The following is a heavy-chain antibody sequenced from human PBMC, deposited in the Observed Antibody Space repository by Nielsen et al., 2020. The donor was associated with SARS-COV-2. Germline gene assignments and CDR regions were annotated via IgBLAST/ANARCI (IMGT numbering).Heavy chain of an antibody. CDR2: ISGSGGST. CDR3: AKDLHLWFGAGAFDY. CDR1: GFTFSSYA. Sequence: GGSLRLSCAASGFTFSSYAMSWVRQAPGKGLEWVSAISGSGGSTYYADSVKGRFTISRDNSKNTLYLQMNSLRAEDTAVYYCAKDLHLWFGAGAFDYWGQGTLVTVSS. V-gene: IGHV3-23*01. J-gene: IGHJ4*02. D-gene: IGHD3-10*01.